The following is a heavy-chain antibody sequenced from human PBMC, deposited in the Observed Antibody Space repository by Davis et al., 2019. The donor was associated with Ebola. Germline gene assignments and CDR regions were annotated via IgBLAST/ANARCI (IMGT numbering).Heavy chain of an antibody. Sequence: SVKVSCKASGGTFSSYAISWVRQAPGQGLEWMGRIIPILGIANYAQKFQGRVTITADKSTSTAYMELSSLRSEDTAVYYCARDLGRGVIGGYYWGQGTLVNVPS. CDR3: ARDLGRGVIGGYY. J-gene: IGHJ4*02. V-gene: IGHV1-69*04. CDR2: IIPILGIA. CDR1: GGTFSSYA. D-gene: IGHD3-3*01.